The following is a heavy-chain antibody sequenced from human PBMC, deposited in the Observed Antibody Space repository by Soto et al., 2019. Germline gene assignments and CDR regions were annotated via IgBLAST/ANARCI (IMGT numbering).Heavy chain of an antibody. CDR2: ITPIFNTK. J-gene: IGHJ3*01. CDR3: ARENGALGAFDF. D-gene: IGHD3-10*01. V-gene: IGHV1-69*01. CDR1: GDTFSTYA. Sequence: QVHLVQSGAEVKKPGSSVKVSCKASGDTFSTYAYNWVRQAPGQGLEWMGGITPIFNTKNNAQTFQARVTMSADESTSTVFMELSSLRFDDTAVCYCARENGALGAFDFWGQGSMVTVSS.